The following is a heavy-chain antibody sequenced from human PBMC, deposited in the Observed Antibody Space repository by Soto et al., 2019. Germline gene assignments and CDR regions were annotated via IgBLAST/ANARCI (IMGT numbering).Heavy chain of an antibody. V-gene: IGHV1-3*01. CDR3: ARDLRGYYGSGSPRFDP. CDR2: INAGNGNT. Sequence: QVQLVQSGAEVKKPGASVKVSCKASGYTFTSYAMHWVRQAPGQRLEWMGWINAGNGNTKYSQKFQGRVTSTRDTSASTAYMDLSSLRSEDTAVYYCARDLRGYYGSGSPRFDPWGQGTLVTVSS. CDR1: GYTFTSYA. D-gene: IGHD3-10*01. J-gene: IGHJ5*02.